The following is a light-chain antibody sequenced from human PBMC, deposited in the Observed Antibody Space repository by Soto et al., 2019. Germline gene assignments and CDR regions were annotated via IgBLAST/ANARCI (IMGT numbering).Light chain of an antibody. CDR3: QQYNNWPPIT. CDR2: DAS. Sequence: EIVMTQSPATLSVSPGERATLSCRASQSVSNNLAWYQQKPGQAPRLLIYDASTRVTGVPVRFTGSGSGTEFTLTISSLQSEDFAVYYCQQYNNWPPITFGQGTRLEIK. CDR1: QSVSNN. J-gene: IGKJ5*01. V-gene: IGKV3D-15*01.